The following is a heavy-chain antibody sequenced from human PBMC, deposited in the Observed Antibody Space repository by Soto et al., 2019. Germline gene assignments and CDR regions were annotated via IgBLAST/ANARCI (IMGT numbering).Heavy chain of an antibody. Sequence: GWSLRLSCAASVFTFSSYVMSWVRQAPGKGLDWVSGISGSGGHTYYADSVKGRFTISRDNSKNTLYLQMNSLRAEDTAVYFCAKDGSYYDSPTESDSWGQGTLVTVSS. CDR3: AKDGSYYDSPTESDS. CDR1: VFTFSSYV. J-gene: IGHJ4*02. CDR2: ISGSGGHT. V-gene: IGHV3-23*01. D-gene: IGHD3-22*01.